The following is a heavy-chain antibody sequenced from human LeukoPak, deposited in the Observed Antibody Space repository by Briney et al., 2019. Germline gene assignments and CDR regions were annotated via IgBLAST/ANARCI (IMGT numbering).Heavy chain of an antibody. CDR2: INHSGST. V-gene: IGHV4-34*01. J-gene: IGHJ5*02. Sequence: RASETLSLTCAVYGGSFSGYYWSWIRQPPGKGQEWIGEINHSGSTNYNPSLKSRVTISVDTSKNQFSLKLSSVTAADTAVYYCATAAGYWFDPWGQGTLVTVSS. D-gene: IGHD6-13*01. CDR1: GGSFSGYY. CDR3: ATAAGYWFDP.